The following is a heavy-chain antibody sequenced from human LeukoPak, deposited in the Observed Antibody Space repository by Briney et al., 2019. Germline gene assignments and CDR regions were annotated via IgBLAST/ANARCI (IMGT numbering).Heavy chain of an antibody. D-gene: IGHD3-16*01. V-gene: IGHV1-8*01. CDR2: MSPNSSET. J-gene: IGHJ5*01. CDR3: AERLGGVWSRKNGFES. CDR1: GYTFTSYD. Sequence: ASVNVSSTASGYTFTSYDINWVRQASGRRLEWVGWMSPNSSETGYAQKFQGRVTMNRDTSISTAYLELISLTYEDTAVHDCAERLGGVWSRKNGFESGGRGPVATVSS.